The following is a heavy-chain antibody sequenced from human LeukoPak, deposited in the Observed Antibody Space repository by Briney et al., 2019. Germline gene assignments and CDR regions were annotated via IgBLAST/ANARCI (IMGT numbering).Heavy chain of an antibody. CDR3: ATLRYNWNSCYFDY. V-gene: IGHV4-39*01. D-gene: IGHD1-7*01. J-gene: IGHJ4*02. CDR1: GGSISSGGYF. Sequence: SETLSLTCTVSGGSISSGGYFWTWIRQPPGKGLEWIGSIYYSGSTYYNPSLKSRVTISVDTSKNQFSLKLSSVTAADTAVYYCATLRYNWNSCYFDYWGQGTLVTVSS. CDR2: IYYSGST.